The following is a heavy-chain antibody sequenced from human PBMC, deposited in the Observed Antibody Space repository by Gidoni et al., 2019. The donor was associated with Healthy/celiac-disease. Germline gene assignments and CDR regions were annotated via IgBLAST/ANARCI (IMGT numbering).Heavy chain of an antibody. CDR2: ISWNSGSI. D-gene: IGHD6-13*01. V-gene: IGHV3-9*01. CDR1: GFTFDDYA. J-gene: IGHJ6*02. Sequence: EVQLAESGGGLVQPGGSLRLTCAASGFTFDDYAMHWVRQAPGKGLGWVSGISWNSGSIGYADSVKGRFTITRDNAKNSLYLQMNSLRAEDTALYYCAKDRGIASDYYYYGMDVWGQGTTVTVSS. CDR3: AKDRGIASDYYYYGMDV.